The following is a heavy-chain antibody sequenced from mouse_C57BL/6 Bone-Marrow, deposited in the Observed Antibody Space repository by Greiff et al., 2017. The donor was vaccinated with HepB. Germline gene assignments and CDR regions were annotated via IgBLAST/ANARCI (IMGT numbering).Heavy chain of an antibody. CDR1: GYSFTGYY. V-gene: IGHV1-42*01. D-gene: IGHD1-1*01. Sequence: VQLQQSGPELVKPGASVKISCKASGYSFTGYYMNWVKQSPEKSLEWIGEINPSTGGTTYNQKFKAKATLTVDKSSSTAYMQLKSLTSEDSAVYYCSYYYGSSYYAMDYWGQGTSVTVSS. CDR3: SYYYGSSYYAMDY. J-gene: IGHJ4*01. CDR2: INPSTGGT.